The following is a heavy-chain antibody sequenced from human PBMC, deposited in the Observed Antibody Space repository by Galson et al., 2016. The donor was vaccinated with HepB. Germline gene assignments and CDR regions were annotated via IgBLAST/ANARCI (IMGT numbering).Heavy chain of an antibody. CDR1: GDSVSSNSVT. J-gene: IGHJ2*01. D-gene: IGHD6-13*01. V-gene: IGHV6-1*01. CDR2: TYYRSKWYN. CDR3: ARRGSKEKGYFDL. Sequence: CAISGDSVSSNSVTWNWIRQSPSRGLEWLGRTYYRSKWYNDYAVSVTSRMTINPDTSKSQFSLQLNSVTPEDTAVYSCARRGSKEKGYFDLWGRGTLVTVSS.